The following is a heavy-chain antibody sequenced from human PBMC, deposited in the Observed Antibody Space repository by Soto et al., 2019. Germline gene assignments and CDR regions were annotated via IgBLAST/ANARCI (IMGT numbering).Heavy chain of an antibody. CDR1: GGSISSYY. Sequence: SETLSLTCTVSGGSISSYYWSWIRQPPGKGLEWIGYIYYSGSTNYNPSLKSRVTISVDTSKNQFSLKLSFVTAADTAVYYCARGRIAARPGDFDYWGQGTLVTVSS. J-gene: IGHJ4*02. V-gene: IGHV4-59*01. CDR3: ARGRIAARPGDFDY. CDR2: IYYSGST. D-gene: IGHD6-6*01.